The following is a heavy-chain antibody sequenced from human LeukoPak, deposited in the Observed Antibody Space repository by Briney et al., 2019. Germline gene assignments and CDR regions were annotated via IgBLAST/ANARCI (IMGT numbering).Heavy chain of an antibody. CDR1: GGSISSYY. CDR2: IYTSGST. Sequence: SETLSITCTVAGGSISSYYWSWIRQPAGKGLEWIGRIYTSGSTNYNPSLKSRVTMSVDTSKNQFSLKLSSVTAADTAVYYCARIKYQLLPYYYYYMDVWGKGTTVTVSS. D-gene: IGHD2-2*01. CDR3: ARIKYQLLPYYYYYMDV. J-gene: IGHJ6*03. V-gene: IGHV4-4*07.